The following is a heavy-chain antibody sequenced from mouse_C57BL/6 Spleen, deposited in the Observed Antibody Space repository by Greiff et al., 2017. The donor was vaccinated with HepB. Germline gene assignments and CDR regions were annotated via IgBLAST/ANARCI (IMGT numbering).Heavy chain of an antibody. Sequence: EVQGVESGGGLVQPGGSMKLSCAASGFTFSDAWMDWVRQSPEKGLEWVAEIRNKANNHATYYAESVKGRFTISRDDSKSSVYLQMNSLRAEDTGIYYCTRLYYDYDEGWYFDVWGTGTTVTVSS. V-gene: IGHV6-6*01. CDR2: IRNKANNHAT. D-gene: IGHD2-4*01. J-gene: IGHJ1*03. CDR3: TRLYYDYDEGWYFDV. CDR1: GFTFSDAW.